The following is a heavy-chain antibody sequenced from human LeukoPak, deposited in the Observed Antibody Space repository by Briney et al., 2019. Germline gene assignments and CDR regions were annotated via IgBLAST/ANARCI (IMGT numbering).Heavy chain of an antibody. Sequence: PGGSLRLSCAASGFTFSNYEMNWVRQAPGKGLEWVSYISSSDITRHYADSVKGRFTISRDNAKNSLYLQMNSLRAEDTAVYYCARINSGYETEDAFDIWGQGTMVTVSS. CDR3: ARINSGYETEDAFDI. D-gene: IGHD5-12*01. J-gene: IGHJ3*02. CDR2: ISSSDITR. CDR1: GFTFSNYE. V-gene: IGHV3-48*03.